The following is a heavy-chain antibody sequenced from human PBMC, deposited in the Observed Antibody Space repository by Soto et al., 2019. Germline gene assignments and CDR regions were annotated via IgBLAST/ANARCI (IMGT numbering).Heavy chain of an antibody. J-gene: IGHJ4*02. CDR1: GYTFTSYG. D-gene: IGHD3-10*01. CDR3: AGDRMVRGVIEKKFDC. Sequence: QVQLVQSGAEVKKPGASVKVSCKASGYTFTSYGISWVRQAPGQGLEWMGWISPYNGNTNYAQKLQGRVTRTTDTSTRTACMELRSLRSDDTAVYYCAGDRMVRGVIEKKFDCWGQGTLVTVSS. V-gene: IGHV1-18*01. CDR2: ISPYNGNT.